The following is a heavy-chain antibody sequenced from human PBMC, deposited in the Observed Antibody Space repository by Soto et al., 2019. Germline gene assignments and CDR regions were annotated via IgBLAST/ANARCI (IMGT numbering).Heavy chain of an antibody. V-gene: IGHV4-59*01. J-gene: IGHJ4*02. CDR2: IYYSGTT. Sequence: PSETLSLTCTVSGGSISSYYWSWIRQPPGKGLEWIGYIYYSGTTNYNPSLKSRVTISVDTSKNQFALKLSSVTAADTAVYYCARGGDGYNYYDYWGQGTLVTVSS. CDR3: ARGGDGYNYYDY. CDR1: GGSISSYY. D-gene: IGHD5-12*01.